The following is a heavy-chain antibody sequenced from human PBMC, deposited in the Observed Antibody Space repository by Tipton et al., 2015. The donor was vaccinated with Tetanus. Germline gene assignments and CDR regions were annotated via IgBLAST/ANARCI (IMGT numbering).Heavy chain of an antibody. CDR3: ARDPGIASAGLWFDP. V-gene: IGHV1-18*01. J-gene: IGHJ5*02. CDR1: GYTFTTYG. Sequence: QLVQSGAEVKKPGASVKVSCKASGYTFTTYGITWVRQAPGRGLEWMGWVSTYNGNTEYAQNFEGRVTMTTDTSTRTGYMELRSLTSDDTAVYYCARDPGIASAGLWFDPWGQGTLVTVAS. D-gene: IGHD6-13*01. CDR2: VSTYNGNT.